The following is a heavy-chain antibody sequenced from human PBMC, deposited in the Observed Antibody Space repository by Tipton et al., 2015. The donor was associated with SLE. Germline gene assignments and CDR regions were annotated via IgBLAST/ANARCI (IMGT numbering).Heavy chain of an antibody. CDR2: INHSGTT. CDR3: ARVGAASGARYFDP. V-gene: IGHV4-34*01. J-gene: IGHJ5*02. Sequence: TLSLTCTVSGGPISRYSWNWVRQPPGKGLEGIGEINHSGTTNYNPSLKSRITISIDTSNNQFSLRLTSVTAADTAVYYCARVGAASGARYFDPWGQGMLVTASS. CDR1: GGPISRYS. D-gene: IGHD3-16*01.